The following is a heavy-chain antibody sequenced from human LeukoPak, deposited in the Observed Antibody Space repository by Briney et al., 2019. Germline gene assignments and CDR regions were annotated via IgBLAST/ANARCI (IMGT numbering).Heavy chain of an antibody. D-gene: IGHD2-15*01. CDR1: GGSISSGGYY. Sequence: KTSETLSLTCTVSGGSISSGGYYWSWIRQHPGKGLEWIGYIYYSGSTNYNPSLKSRVTISVDTSKNQFSLKLSSVTAADTAVYYCARVGESAFDIWGQGTMVTVSS. V-gene: IGHV4-61*08. CDR3: ARVGESAFDI. J-gene: IGHJ3*02. CDR2: IYYSGST.